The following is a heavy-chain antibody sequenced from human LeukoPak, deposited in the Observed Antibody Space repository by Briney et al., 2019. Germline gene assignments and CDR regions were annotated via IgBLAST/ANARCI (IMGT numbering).Heavy chain of an antibody. D-gene: IGHD6-13*01. V-gene: IGHV4-38-2*01. CDR2: IYHSGST. J-gene: IGHJ4*02. Sequence: SETLSLTCAVSGYSISSGYYWGWIRQPPGKGLEWIGSIYHSGSTYYNPSLKSRVTISVDTSKNQFSLKLSSVTAADTAVYYCARILKQQLVKEWGQGTLVTVSS. CDR1: GYSISSGYY. CDR3: ARILKQQLVKE.